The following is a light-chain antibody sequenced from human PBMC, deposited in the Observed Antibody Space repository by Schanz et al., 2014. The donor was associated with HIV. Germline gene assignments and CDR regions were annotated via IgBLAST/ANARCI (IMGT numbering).Light chain of an antibody. CDR3: QAYDSSLSGLV. V-gene: IGLV1-40*01. CDR2: GNI. Sequence: QSVLTQPPSVSGAPGQGVTISCSGSSSNIGANYDVHWYQQLPGTAPKLLIYGNINRPSGVPDRFSASKSGTSASLAITGLQAEDEAEYYCQAYDSSLSGLVFGGGTKVTVL. CDR1: SSNIGANYD. J-gene: IGLJ3*02.